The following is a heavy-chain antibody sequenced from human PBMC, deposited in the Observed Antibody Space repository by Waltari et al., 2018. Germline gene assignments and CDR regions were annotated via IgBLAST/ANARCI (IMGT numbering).Heavy chain of an antibody. J-gene: IGHJ4*02. Sequence: QVQLVQSGTEVKKPGASVRLSCKASGYTFSSYATHWVRQAPGQSLEWMGWTNTGNGNTKYAQKFQGRVTITGDTSASTVYMELSGLTSEDTAVYYCARDGGYIYGYTLYDYWGQGTLVTVSS. CDR2: TNTGNGNT. V-gene: IGHV1-3*04. CDR1: GYTFSSYA. CDR3: ARDGGYIYGYTLYDY. D-gene: IGHD5-18*01.